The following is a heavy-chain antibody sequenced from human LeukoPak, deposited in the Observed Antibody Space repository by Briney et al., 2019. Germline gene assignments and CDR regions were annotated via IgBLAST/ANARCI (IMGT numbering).Heavy chain of an antibody. CDR1: GGTFSSYA. V-gene: IGHV1-69*13. J-gene: IGHJ6*03. D-gene: IGHD2-2*01. Sequence: SVKVSCKASGGTFSSYAISWVRQAPGQGLEWMGGITPIFGTANYAQKFQGRVTITADESTSTAYMELSSLRSEDTAVYYCASSRLRYCSSTSCYYYYYMDVWGKGTTVTVSS. CDR3: ASSRLRYCSSTSCYYYYYMDV. CDR2: ITPIFGTA.